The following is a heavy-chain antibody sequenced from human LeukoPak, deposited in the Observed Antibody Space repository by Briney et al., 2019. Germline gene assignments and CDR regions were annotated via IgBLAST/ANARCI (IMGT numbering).Heavy chain of an antibody. CDR3: ASNYDFWSPVDY. CDR1: GFTFSSYS. V-gene: IGHV3-21*01. J-gene: IGHJ4*02. D-gene: IGHD3-3*01. CDR2: ISSSSSYI. Sequence: GGSLRLSCAAPGFTFSSYSMNWVRQAPGKGLEWVSSISSSSSYIYYADSVKGRFTISRDNAKNSLYLQMNSLRAEDTAVYYCASNYDFWSPVDYWGQGTLVTVSS.